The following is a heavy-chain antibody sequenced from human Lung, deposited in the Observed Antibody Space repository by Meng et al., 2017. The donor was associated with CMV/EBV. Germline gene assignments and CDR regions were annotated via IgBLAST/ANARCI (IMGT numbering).Heavy chain of an antibody. J-gene: IGHJ4*02. CDR1: GFNFGTFG. CDR3: AKALSNYDSWSGCDQ. CDR2: IRYDGSDK. V-gene: IGHV3-30*02. D-gene: IGHD3-3*01. Sequence: GGSLRLXCAASGFNFGTFGMHWVRQAPGKGLEWVSFIRYDGSDKYYVDLVKGRFTVSRDNSRNTVFLQMSSLRDEDTAVYYCAKALSNYDSWSGCDQWAQGPLDPFSS.